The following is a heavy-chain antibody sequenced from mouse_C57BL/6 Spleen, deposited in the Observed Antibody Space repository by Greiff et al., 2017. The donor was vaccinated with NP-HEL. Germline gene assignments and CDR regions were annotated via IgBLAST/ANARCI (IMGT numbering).Heavy chain of an antibody. J-gene: IGHJ4*01. Sequence: EVQLQQSGPGLAKPSQTLSLTCSVTGYSITSDYWNWIRKFPGNKLEYMGYISYSGSTYYNPSLKSRISITRDTSKNQYYLQLNSVTTEDTATYYCARGGYYRSSYRNYAMDYWGQGTSVTVSS. V-gene: IGHV3-8*01. D-gene: IGHD1-1*01. CDR2: ISYSGST. CDR1: GYSITSDY. CDR3: ARGGYYRSSYRNYAMDY.